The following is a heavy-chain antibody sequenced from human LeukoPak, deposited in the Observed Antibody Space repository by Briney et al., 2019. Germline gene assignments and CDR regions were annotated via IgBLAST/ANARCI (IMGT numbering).Heavy chain of an antibody. J-gene: IGHJ4*02. Sequence: SEALSLTCTVSGGSISSYYWSWIRQPPGKRLEWIVYIYYSGSTNYNPSLKSRVNISVDASKNKFSLRLTSVTAADTAVYYCARLSSKKVANFDYWGQGTLVTVSS. V-gene: IGHV4-59*01. CDR1: GGSISSYY. D-gene: IGHD2-15*01. CDR3: ARLSSKKVANFDY. CDR2: IYYSGST.